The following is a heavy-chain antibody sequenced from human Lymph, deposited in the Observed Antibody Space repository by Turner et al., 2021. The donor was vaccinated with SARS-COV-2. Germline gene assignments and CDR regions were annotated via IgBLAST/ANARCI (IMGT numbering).Heavy chain of an antibody. V-gene: IGHV1-69*01. CDR2: IIPIVGTA. D-gene: IGHD2-2*01. CDR1: GGTFSSYA. Sequence: QVQLVQSGAEVKKPGYSVKVFCKASGGTFSSYAISWVRQAPGQGLEWLGEIIPIVGTANYAQKFQGRVSITADASTSTAHMELSSLRSEDTAVYYCARGSRDCSSTSCYPFFDYWGQGTLVTVSS. CDR3: ARGSRDCSSTSCYPFFDY. J-gene: IGHJ4*02.